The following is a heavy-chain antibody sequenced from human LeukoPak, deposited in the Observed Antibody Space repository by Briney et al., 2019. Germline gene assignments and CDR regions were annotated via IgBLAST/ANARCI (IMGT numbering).Heavy chain of an antibody. CDR2: IYYSGST. CDR3: ARQTIRYFDY. J-gene: IGHJ4*02. D-gene: IGHD1-14*01. Sequence: SETLSLTCTVSGGSISSSSYYWGWIRQPPGKGLEWIGSIYYSGSTYYNPSLKSRVTISVDTSKNQFSLKLSSVTAADAAVYYCARQTIRYFDYWGQGTLVTVSS. CDR1: GGSISSSSYY. V-gene: IGHV4-39*01.